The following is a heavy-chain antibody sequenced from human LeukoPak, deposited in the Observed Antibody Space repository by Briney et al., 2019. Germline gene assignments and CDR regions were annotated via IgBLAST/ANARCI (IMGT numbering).Heavy chain of an antibody. D-gene: IGHD3-3*01. Sequence: ASVKVSCKASGYTFTSYDINWVRQATGQGLEWMGWMNPNSGNIGYAQKFQGRVTMTRNTSISTAYMELSSLRSEDTAVYYCASMKRITIFGVVISRYYYYGMDVWGQGTTVTVSS. CDR1: GYTFTSYD. J-gene: IGHJ6*02. CDR3: ASMKRITIFGVVISRYYYYGMDV. CDR2: MNPNSGNI. V-gene: IGHV1-8*01.